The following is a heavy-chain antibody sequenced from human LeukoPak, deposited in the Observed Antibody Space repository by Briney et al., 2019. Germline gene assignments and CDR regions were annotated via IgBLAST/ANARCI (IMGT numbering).Heavy chain of an antibody. J-gene: IGHJ4*02. Sequence: GGSLRLSCAASGFTFSSYEMNWVRQAPGKGLEWVSYISSSGSTIYYADSVKGRFTISRDNAKNTLYLQMNRLRAEDTAVYYCAKERGNDFGASSPYFDNWGQGTLVTVYS. CDR2: ISSSGSTI. D-gene: IGHD4-23*01. CDR1: GFTFSSYE. CDR3: AKERGNDFGASSPYFDN. V-gene: IGHV3-48*03.